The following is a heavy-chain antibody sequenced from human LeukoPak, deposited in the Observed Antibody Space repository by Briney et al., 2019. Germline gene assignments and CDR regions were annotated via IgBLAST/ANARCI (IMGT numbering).Heavy chain of an antibody. V-gene: IGHV3-23*01. CDR3: ARTGYLHFDY. D-gene: IGHD3/OR15-3a*01. Sequence: GGSLRLSCAASGFTFSNYAMRWVRQAPGKGLEWVSGISGSGDSTYYADSVKGRFTISRDNSKNTLYLQMNSLRAEDTAVYYCARTGYLHFDYWGQGTLVTVSS. CDR1: GFTFSNYA. J-gene: IGHJ4*02. CDR2: ISGSGDST.